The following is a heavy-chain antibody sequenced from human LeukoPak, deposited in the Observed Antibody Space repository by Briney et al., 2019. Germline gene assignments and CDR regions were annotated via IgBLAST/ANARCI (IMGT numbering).Heavy chain of an antibody. Sequence: QPGGPLRLSCAASGFTFSNYWMSWVRQAPGKGLEWVANIKEDGCEKYYVDSVKGRFTISRDNARNSLYLQMNSLRAEDTAVYYCASGRQLGYWGQGTLVTVSS. D-gene: IGHD6-13*01. CDR3: ASGRQLGY. CDR1: GFTFSNYW. V-gene: IGHV3-7*01. CDR2: IKEDGCEK. J-gene: IGHJ4*02.